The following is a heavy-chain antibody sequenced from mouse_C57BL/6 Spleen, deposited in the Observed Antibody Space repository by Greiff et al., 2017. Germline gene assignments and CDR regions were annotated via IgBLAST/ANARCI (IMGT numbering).Heavy chain of an antibody. Sequence: QVTLKESGPGMLQSSQTLSLTCSFSGFSLSTSGMGVSWIRQPSGKGLEWLAHFNCDDDKRYTPSLKSRLTISKDTSRNQVIHKITSVDTADTAAYYCTRSYYDDGEGGVFDYWDQGTTVTVSS. J-gene: IGHJ2*01. V-gene: IGHV8-12*01. CDR3: TRSYYDDGEGGVFDY. CDR1: GFSLSTSGMG. D-gene: IGHD2-4*01. CDR2: FNCDDDK.